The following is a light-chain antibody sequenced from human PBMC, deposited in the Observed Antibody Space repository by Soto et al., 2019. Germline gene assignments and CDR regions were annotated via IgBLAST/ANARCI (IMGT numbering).Light chain of an antibody. CDR3: QQYNNWWT. CDR2: GAS. CDR1: QSVNSK. J-gene: IGKJ1*01. V-gene: IGKV3-15*01. Sequence: EIVMTQSPATLSVSPGERATLSCRASQSVNSKLAWYQQKPGRAPRLLIYGASTRATGIPARFSGSGSGTEFTLTISSLQSEEFAVYYCQQYNNWWTFGQGTKVDIK.